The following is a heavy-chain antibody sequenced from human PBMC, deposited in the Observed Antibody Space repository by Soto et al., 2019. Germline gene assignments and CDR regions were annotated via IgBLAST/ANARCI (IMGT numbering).Heavy chain of an antibody. CDR3: AKGGGTTVTTWGLDALDI. V-gene: IGHV3-23*01. CDR1: RFTLSSYA. CDR2: ISSNGGDS. J-gene: IGHJ3*02. D-gene: IGHD4-17*01. Sequence: EVQLLESGGGLVQPGGSLRLSCAASRFTLSSYAMMWVRQPPGKGLEWVSGISSNGGDSYYADSVKGRFTISRDNTKNTLYLQMNSLRAEDTAVYYCAKGGGTTVTTWGLDALDIWGQGAMVTVSS.